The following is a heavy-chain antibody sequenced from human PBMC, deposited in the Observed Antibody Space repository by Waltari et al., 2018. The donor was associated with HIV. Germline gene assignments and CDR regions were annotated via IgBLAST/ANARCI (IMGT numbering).Heavy chain of an antibody. V-gene: IGHV3-21*06. J-gene: IGHJ4*02. CDR1: GFTFGGYA. CDR2: ISRSSDYI. D-gene: IGHD4-17*01. CDR3: TATVTTRGTFDY. Sequence: EVQLVESGGGLAKPGGSRRLPCAASGFTFGGYAMNWVRQAPGKGLEWIAYISRSSDYIYYADSVKGRFIISRDNAKNSVFLDMNNMRDVDTAVYYCTATVTTRGTFDYWGQGTMVPVS.